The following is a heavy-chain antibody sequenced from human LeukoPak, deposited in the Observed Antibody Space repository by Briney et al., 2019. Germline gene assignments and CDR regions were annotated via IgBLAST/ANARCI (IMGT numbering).Heavy chain of an antibody. CDR1: GFTFSNHG. CDR3: AKEKYCSVGSCYSLVDY. V-gene: IGHV3-33*06. Sequence: GGSLRLSCAASGFTFSNHGMHWVRQAPGKGLEWVALIWYDGSNKEYAESVKGRFTISRDNSKNTLYLQMNSLRAEDTAVYYCAKEKYCSVGSCYSLVDYWGQGTLVTVSS. J-gene: IGHJ4*02. CDR2: IWYDGSNK. D-gene: IGHD2-15*01.